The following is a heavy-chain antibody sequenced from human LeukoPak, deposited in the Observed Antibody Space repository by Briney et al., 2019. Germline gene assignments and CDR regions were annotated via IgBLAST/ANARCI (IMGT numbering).Heavy chain of an antibody. CDR2: ISDSGSTI. V-gene: IGHV3-11*01. Sequence: PGGSLRLSCAASGFLFSDYYMTWIRQTPGKGLEWLSYISDSGSTINYADSVKGRLTISRDNAKKSLFLQMNSLRAEDTAVYYCAIYYDSSGSIDHWGQGTLVTVSS. J-gene: IGHJ4*02. CDR3: AIYYDSSGSIDH. D-gene: IGHD3-22*01. CDR1: GFLFSDYY.